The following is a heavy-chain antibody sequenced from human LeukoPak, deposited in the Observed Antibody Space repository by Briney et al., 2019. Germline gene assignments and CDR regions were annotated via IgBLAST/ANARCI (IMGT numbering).Heavy chain of an antibody. J-gene: IGHJ4*02. CDR1: GDSISTSNPY. V-gene: IGHV4-39*01. D-gene: IGHD1-26*01. CDR3: ARHVNSNGSPSDY. Sequence: SETLSLTCTVSGDSISTSNPYWGWIRQPPGKGLEWIGSIYYSGNTYYNASLKSRVTISADTSKNQFSLKLSSVTAADTAVYFCARHVNSNGSPSDYWGQGTLVTVSS. CDR2: IYYSGNT.